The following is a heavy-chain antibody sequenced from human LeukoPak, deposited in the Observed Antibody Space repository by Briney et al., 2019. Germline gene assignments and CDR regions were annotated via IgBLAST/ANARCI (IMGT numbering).Heavy chain of an antibody. CDR2: ISGDGNSS. CDR1: GFTFDDYA. V-gene: IGHV3-43*02. CDR3: AANFGAYYYDTSGYYGF. J-gene: IGHJ4*02. Sequence: GGSLRLSCAASGFTFDDYAMHWVRQAPGKGLEWVSLISGDGNSSNYAASVKGRFTISRDNSENSLYLQMSSLRIEDTAFYYCAANFGAYYYDTSGYYGFWGQGTLVTVSS. D-gene: IGHD3-22*01.